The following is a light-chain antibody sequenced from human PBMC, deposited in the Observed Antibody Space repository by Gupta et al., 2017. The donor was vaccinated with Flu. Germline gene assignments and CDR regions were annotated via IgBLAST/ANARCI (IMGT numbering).Light chain of an antibody. Sequence: SPATVSLSPGGRATLSCRASQSVSNYLEWYQQKPGQAPRLLIYDASNRATGISDRFSGSGSGTDFTLTSIGLEAEDFAVYYGQQRSDWITFGWGTKVEIQ. J-gene: IGKJ4*01. CDR3: QQRSDWIT. V-gene: IGKV3-11*01. CDR1: QSVSNY. CDR2: DAS.